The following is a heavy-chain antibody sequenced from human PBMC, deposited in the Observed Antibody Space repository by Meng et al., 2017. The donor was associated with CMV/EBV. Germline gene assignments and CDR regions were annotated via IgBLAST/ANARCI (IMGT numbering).Heavy chain of an antibody. J-gene: IGHJ4*02. CDR1: GYSISSGYY. Sequence: SETLSLTCPVSGYSISSGYYWGWIRQPPGKELEWIGSIHHSGNTYYNPSLKSRVTISIDTSKNQFSLKLSSVTAADTAVYYCARVRYCDSSACYQWYDFWGQGTLVTVSS. D-gene: IGHD2-2*01. CDR3: ARVRYCDSSACYQWYDF. V-gene: IGHV4-38-2*02. CDR2: IHHSGNT.